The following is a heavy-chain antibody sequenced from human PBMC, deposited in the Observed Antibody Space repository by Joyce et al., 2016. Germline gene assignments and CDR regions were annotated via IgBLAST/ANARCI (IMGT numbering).Heavy chain of an antibody. V-gene: IGHV1-2*06. D-gene: IGHD6-13*01. CDR1: GYAFTHYY. Sequence: QVQLVQSGAEVKKPGASVKVSCESSGYAFTHYYIHWVRQAPGQGLEWMGRISPNSCGTKYAQKFKPRVTMTRDTSIRTADIELSRLSSDDTAVYYCARDRLDSRSWSNYHYYYMDVWGKGTTVTVSS. CDR3: ARDRLDSRSWSNYHYYYMDV. J-gene: IGHJ6*03. CDR2: ISPNSCGT.